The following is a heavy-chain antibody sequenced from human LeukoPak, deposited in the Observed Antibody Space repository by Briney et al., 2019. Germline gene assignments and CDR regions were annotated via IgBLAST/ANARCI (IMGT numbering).Heavy chain of an antibody. CDR3: AKDRRLHLGEFLGRKETNWFDP. J-gene: IGHJ5*02. D-gene: IGHD3-16*01. CDR1: GDSVSSNSAA. CDR2: TYYRSKWYN. V-gene: IGHV6-1*01. Sequence: SQTLSLTCAISGDSVSSNSAAWNWIRQSPSRGLEWLGRTYYRSKWYNDYAVSVKSRITINPDTSKNQFSLQLNSVTPEDTAVYYCAKDRRLHLGEFLGRKETNWFDPWGQGTLVTVSS.